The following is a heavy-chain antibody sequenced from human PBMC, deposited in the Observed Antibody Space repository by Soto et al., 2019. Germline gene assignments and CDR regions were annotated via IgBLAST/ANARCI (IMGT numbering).Heavy chain of an antibody. V-gene: IGHV1-18*01. CDR1: GYTFINYG. Sequence: GASVKVSCKASGYTFINYGFSWVRQAPGQGLEWMGWISTHNGNTNYAQKLQGRVTMTTDTSTSTAYMELRSLRSDDTAVYYCASSSGYYDNSGHAFDIWDQGTMVTVSS. D-gene: IGHD3-22*01. CDR2: ISTHNGNT. CDR3: ASSSGYYDNSGHAFDI. J-gene: IGHJ3*02.